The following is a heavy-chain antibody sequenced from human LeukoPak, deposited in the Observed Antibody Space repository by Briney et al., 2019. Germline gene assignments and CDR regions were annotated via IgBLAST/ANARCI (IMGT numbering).Heavy chain of an antibody. D-gene: IGHD1-26*01. V-gene: IGHV3-33*01. CDR3: TGDYRGTFDY. CDR1: GFIFSNSG. CDR2: IWYDGSNK. J-gene: IGHJ4*02. Sequence: AGSLRLSCPASGFIFSNSGMHWVRQAPGKGLEWVAVIWYDGSNKYYADSVKGRFTISRDNAKNSLYLQMNSLRAEDTAVYYCTGDYRGTFDYWGQGTLVTVSS.